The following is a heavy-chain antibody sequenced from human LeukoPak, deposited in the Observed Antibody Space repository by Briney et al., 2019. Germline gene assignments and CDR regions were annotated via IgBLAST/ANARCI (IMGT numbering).Heavy chain of an antibody. V-gene: IGHV3-7*01. Sequence: PGGSLRLSCEASGFTFSSYWMSWFRQAPGKGLEWVANIRDDGGEIYYVDSVKGRFTISRDNAKSSLFLQMNSLRAEDAAVYYCARDKPRGSYYGSIFDSWGQGTLVTVSS. D-gene: IGHD1-26*01. J-gene: IGHJ4*02. CDR3: ARDKPRGSYYGSIFDS. CDR2: IRDDGGEI. CDR1: GFTFSSYW.